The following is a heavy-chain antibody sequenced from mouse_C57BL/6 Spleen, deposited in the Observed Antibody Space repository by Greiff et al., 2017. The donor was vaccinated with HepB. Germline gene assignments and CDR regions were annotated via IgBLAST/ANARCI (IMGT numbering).Heavy chain of an antibody. V-gene: IGHV1-64*01. CDR3: GDGRVGGYGDDY. D-gene: IGHD2-14*01. CDR1: GYTFTSYW. J-gene: IGHJ2*01. CDR2: IHPNSGST. Sequence: QVQLQQPGAELVKPGASVKLSCKASGYTFTSYWMHWVKQRPGQGLEWIGMIHPNSGSTNYNEKFKSKATLTVDKSSNTAYMQLSSLTSEDSAVYSDGDGRVGGYGDDYWGQGTTLTVS.